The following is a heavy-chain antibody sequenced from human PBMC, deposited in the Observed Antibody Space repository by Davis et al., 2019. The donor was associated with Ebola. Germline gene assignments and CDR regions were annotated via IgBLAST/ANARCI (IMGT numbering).Heavy chain of an antibody. V-gene: IGHV4-59*01. D-gene: IGHD3-10*01. CDR1: GASISSYL. J-gene: IGHJ6*02. Sequence: SETLSLTCTVSGASISSYLWGWIRQPPGKRLEWIGYVYDSGSTNYNPSLKSRVSISVDTSKNQFSLKVNSVTAADTAVYYCASLDVQLLSRYGLDVWGQGTTVTVSS. CDR2: VYDSGST. CDR3: ASLDVQLLSRYGLDV.